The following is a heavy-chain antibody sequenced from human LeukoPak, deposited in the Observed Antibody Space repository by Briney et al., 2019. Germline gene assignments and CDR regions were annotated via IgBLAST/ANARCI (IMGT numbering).Heavy chain of an antibody. V-gene: IGHV3-23*01. CDR1: GFTFSSYA. D-gene: IGHD2-15*01. J-gene: IGHJ5*02. Sequence: GGSLRLSCAASGFTFSSYAMSWIRQAPGKGLEWVSAISGSGGSTYYADSVKGRFTISRDNSKNTLYLQMNSLRAEDTAVYYCARDLGYCSGGSCYKGWFDPWGQGTLVTVSS. CDR3: ARDLGYCSGGSCYKGWFDP. CDR2: ISGSGGST.